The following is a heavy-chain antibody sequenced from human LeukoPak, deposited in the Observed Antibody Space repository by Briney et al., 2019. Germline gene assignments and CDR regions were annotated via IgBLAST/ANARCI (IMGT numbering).Heavy chain of an antibody. V-gene: IGHV1-18*01. Sequence: PSVKVSCKASGYTFTSYGISWVRQAPGQGLEWMGWINPNSGGTNYAQKFQGRVTMTTDTSTSTAYMELRSLRSDDTAVYYCARDPNRYAAALPFEYWGREPWSPSPQ. CDR1: GYTFTSYG. CDR3: ARDPNRYAAALPFEY. D-gene: IGHD6-13*01. J-gene: IGHJ4*02. CDR2: INPNSGGT.